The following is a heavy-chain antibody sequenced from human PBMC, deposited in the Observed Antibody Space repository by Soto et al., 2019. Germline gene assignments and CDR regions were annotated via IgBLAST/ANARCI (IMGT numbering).Heavy chain of an antibody. CDR1: GGSFSSYY. J-gene: IGHJ6*03. CDR3: AGRDCSGTNCYYLDYYYIDV. CDR2: IYYSGST. Sequence: QVQLQESGPGLVRPSETLSLTCTVSGGSFSSYYWTWIRQSPGKGLEWIGYIYYSGSTDYNPSLRVRVAISIDTYKNQFTLRLNSMTAADTAVYYCAGRDCSGTNCYYLDYYYIDVWGKGTPVTVSS. D-gene: IGHD2-2*01. V-gene: IGHV4-59*08.